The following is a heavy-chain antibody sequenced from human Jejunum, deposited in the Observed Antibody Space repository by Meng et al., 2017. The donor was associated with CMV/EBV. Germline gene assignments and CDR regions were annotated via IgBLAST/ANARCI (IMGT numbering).Heavy chain of an antibody. D-gene: IGHD5-12*01. CDR2: IMWSSGRV. CDR3: VKDKGSDIAVSYGMDV. V-gene: IGHV3-9*01. CDR1: TIDNYA. J-gene: IGHJ6*02. Sequence: TIDNYAMHWVRQAPGKGLEWVSGIMWSSGRVGYADSVKGRFTISRDNANNSLYLQMNSLRVEDTALYYCVKDKGSDIAVSYGMDVWGQGTTVTVSS.